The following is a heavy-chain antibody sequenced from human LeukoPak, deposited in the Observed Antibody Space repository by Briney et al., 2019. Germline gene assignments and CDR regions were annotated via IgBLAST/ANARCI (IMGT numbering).Heavy chain of an antibody. CDR2: IKSKTDGGTT. D-gene: IGHD6-6*01. J-gene: IGHJ4*02. Sequence: GGSLRLSCAASGFTFSNAWMSWVRQAPGKGLEWVGRIKSKTDGGTTDYAAPVKGRFTISRDDSKNTLYLQMNSLKTEDIAVYYCTTSIADFWFDYWGQGTLVTVSS. CDR1: GFTFSNAW. CDR3: TTSIADFWFDY. V-gene: IGHV3-15*01.